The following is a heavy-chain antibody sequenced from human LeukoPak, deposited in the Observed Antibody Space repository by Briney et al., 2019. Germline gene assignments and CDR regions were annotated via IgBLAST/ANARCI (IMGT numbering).Heavy chain of an antibody. CDR2: IKSDGITI. Sequence: PGRSLRLSCAASGFTFSNYMMHWVRQAPGKGLVWVSRIKSDGITITYADSVKGRFTISRDNAKNTLYLQMNMLRAEDTAVYYCLRDLKWRLDQWGQGTLVTVSS. D-gene: IGHD2-8*01. V-gene: IGHV3-74*01. CDR3: LRDLKWRLDQ. CDR1: GFTFSNYM. J-gene: IGHJ4*02.